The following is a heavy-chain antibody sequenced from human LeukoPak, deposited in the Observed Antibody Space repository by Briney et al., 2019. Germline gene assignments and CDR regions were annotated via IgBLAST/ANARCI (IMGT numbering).Heavy chain of an antibody. D-gene: IGHD6-13*01. CDR3: ARDRSSSWYGPQAFWFDP. V-gene: IGHV3-20*04. J-gene: IGHJ5*02. CDR1: GFTFDDYG. Sequence: GGSLRLSCAASGFTFDDYGMSWVRQAPGKGLEWVSGINWNGGSTGYADSVKGRFTISRDNAKNSLYLQMNSLRAEDTAVYYCARDRSSSWYGPQAFWFDPWGQGTLVTVSS. CDR2: INWNGGST.